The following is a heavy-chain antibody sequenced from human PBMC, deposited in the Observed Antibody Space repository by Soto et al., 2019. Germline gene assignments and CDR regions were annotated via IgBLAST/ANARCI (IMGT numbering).Heavy chain of an antibody. V-gene: IGHV6-1*01. CDR1: GDSVSSNSAA. CDR3: ARIQISNWGSAFGAFDI. CDR2: TYYRSKWYN. J-gene: IGHJ3*02. D-gene: IGHD7-27*01. Sequence: SQTLSLTCAISGDSVSSNSAAWNWIRQSPSRGLEWLGRTYYRSKWYNDYAVSVKSRITINPDTSKNQFSLQLNSVTPEDTAVYYCARIQISNWGSAFGAFDIWGQGTMVTVSS.